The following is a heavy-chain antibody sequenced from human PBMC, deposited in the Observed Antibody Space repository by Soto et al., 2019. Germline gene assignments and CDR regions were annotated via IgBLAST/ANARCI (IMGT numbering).Heavy chain of an antibody. D-gene: IGHD2-21*02. V-gene: IGHV1-18*01. CDR2: ISPYSGKT. CDR1: GYTFTNND. CDR3: TRGGAIVVVTAPFDL. Sequence: GASVKVSCKTSGYTFTNNDVCWVRQTPGQGLEWMGWISPYSGKTNYARKFKGRVTTTTDTSTSTVYMELSSLRYEDTALYYCTRGGAIVVVTAPFDLWG. J-gene: IGHJ5*02.